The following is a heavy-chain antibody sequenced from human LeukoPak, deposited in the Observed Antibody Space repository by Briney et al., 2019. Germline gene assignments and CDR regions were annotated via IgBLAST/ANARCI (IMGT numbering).Heavy chain of an antibody. D-gene: IGHD2-2*01. CDR2: ISSSGSTI. CDR3: ARVYCSSTSCYPGGWFDP. V-gene: IGHV3-11*04. CDR1: GFTFSDYY. Sequence: GGSLRLSCAASGFTFSDYYMSWIRQAPGKGLEWVSYISSSGSTIYYADSVMGRFTISRDNAKNSLYLQMNSLRAEDTAVYYCARVYCSSTSCYPGGWFDPWGQGTLVTVSS. J-gene: IGHJ5*02.